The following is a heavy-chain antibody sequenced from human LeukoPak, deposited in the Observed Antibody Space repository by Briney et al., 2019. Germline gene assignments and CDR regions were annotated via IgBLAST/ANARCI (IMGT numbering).Heavy chain of an antibody. V-gene: IGHV3-23*01. Sequence: PGGSLRLSCAASGFTFSSYAMSWVRQAPGKGLEWVSAISGSGGSTYYADSVKGRFTISRDNSKNTLYLQMNSLRAEDTAVYYCAKGASITIFAFGYFDYWGQGTLVTVSS. D-gene: IGHD3-9*01. J-gene: IGHJ4*02. CDR3: AKGASITIFAFGYFDY. CDR1: GFTFSSYA. CDR2: ISGSGGST.